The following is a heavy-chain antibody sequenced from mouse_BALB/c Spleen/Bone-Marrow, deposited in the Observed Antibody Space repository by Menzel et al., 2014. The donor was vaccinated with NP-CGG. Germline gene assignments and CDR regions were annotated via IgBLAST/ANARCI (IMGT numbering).Heavy chain of an antibody. V-gene: IGHV4-1*02. Sequence: ESGGGLVQPGGSLKFSCAXXXXXXXXYXMSWVRXAPGKGLEWIGEINPESSTINYAPSXXYKFIISRDNAKNTLYLQXXKVXSXXTALYYCARLGYYGYFAYWXQGTXXXVSX. D-gene: IGHD2-3*01. J-gene: IGHJ2*01. CDR2: INPESSTI. CDR1: XXXXXXYX. CDR3: ARLGYYGYFAY.